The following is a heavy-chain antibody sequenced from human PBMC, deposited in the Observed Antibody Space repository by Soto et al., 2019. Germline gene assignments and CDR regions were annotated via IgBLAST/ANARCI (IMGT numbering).Heavy chain of an antibody. CDR1: GYTFTSYG. CDR2: ISAYNGNT. CDR3: ARDLPNNYSPAYYYGMDV. J-gene: IGHJ6*02. Sequence: RASVKVSCKASGYTFTSYGISWVRQAPGQGLEWMGWISAYNGNTNYAQKLQGRVTMTTDTSTSTAYMELRSLRSDDTAVYYCARDLPNNYSPAYYYGMDVWGQGTTVTVSS. D-gene: IGHD2-15*01. V-gene: IGHV1-18*04.